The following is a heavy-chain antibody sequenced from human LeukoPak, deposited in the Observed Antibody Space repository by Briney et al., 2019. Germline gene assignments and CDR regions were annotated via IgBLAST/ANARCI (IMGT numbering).Heavy chain of an antibody. J-gene: IGHJ4*02. Sequence: GASVKVSCKASGGTLSSYAISWVRQAPGQGLEWMGRIIPILGIANYAQKFQGRVTITADKSTSTAYMELSSLRSEDTAVYYCASGSGWYNFDYWGQGTLVTVSS. D-gene: IGHD6-19*01. V-gene: IGHV1-69*04. CDR2: IIPILGIA. CDR3: ASGSGWYNFDY. CDR1: GGTLSSYA.